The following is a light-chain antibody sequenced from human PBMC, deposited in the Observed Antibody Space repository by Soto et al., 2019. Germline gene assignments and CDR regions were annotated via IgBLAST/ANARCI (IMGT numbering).Light chain of an antibody. Sequence: ALAQPASVSGSPGQSITISCTGTSSDVGGYNYVSWYQQHPGKAPKLMIYEVSNRPSGVSNRFSGSKSGNTASLTISGLQAEDEADYYCSSYTSSSTLYVFGTGTKSPS. CDR1: SSDVGGYNY. CDR2: EVS. J-gene: IGLJ1*01. V-gene: IGLV2-14*01. CDR3: SSYTSSSTLYV.